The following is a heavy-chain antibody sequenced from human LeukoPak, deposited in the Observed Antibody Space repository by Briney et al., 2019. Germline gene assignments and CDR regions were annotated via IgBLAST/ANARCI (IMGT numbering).Heavy chain of an antibody. V-gene: IGHV1-18*01. D-gene: IGHD3-10*01. CDR1: GYTFTSYG. CDR2: ISAYNGNT. J-gene: IGHJ6*02. CDR3: ARAQPDYYGSGSYYTDSSYGMDV. Sequence: ASVKVSCKASGYTFTSYGISWVRQAPGQGLEWMGWISAYNGNTDYAQNLQARVTMTTDTSTSTAYMELRSLRSDDTAVYYCARAQPDYYGSGSYYTDSSYGMDVWGQGTTVTVSS.